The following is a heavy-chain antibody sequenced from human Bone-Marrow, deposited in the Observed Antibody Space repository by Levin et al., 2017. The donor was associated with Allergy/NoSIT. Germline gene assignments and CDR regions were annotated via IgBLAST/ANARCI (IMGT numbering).Heavy chain of an antibody. J-gene: IGHJ4*02. D-gene: IGHD6-19*01. Sequence: PGGSLRLSCAASGFTFSSYEMNWVRQAPGKGLEWVSYISSSGSTIYYADSVKGRFTISRDNAKNSLYLQMNSLRAEDTAVYYCARTAVAGSRGWGQGTLVTVSS. V-gene: IGHV3-48*03. CDR1: GFTFSSYE. CDR2: ISSSGSTI. CDR3: ARTAVAGSRG.